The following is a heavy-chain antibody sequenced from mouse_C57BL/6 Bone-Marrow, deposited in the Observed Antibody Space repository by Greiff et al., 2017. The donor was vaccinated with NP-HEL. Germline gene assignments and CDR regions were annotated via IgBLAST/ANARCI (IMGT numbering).Heavy chain of an antibody. V-gene: IGHV5-4*03. J-gene: IGHJ3*01. CDR3: ARGLLPFAY. Sequence: EVKVVESGGGLVKPGGSLKLSCAASGFTFSSYAMSWVRQTPEKRLEWVATISDGGSYTYYPDNVKGRFTISRDNAKNNLYLQMSHLKSEDTAMYYCARGLLPFAYWGQGTLVTVSA. CDR2: ISDGGSYT. CDR1: GFTFSSYA. D-gene: IGHD2-3*01.